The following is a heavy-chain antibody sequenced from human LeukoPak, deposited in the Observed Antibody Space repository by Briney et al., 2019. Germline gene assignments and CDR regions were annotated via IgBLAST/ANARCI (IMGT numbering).Heavy chain of an antibody. Sequence: GASVNVSCKASGYTFTSYYMHWVRQAPGQGLEWMGVINPSGGSTSYAQKFQGRVTMTRDTSTSTVYMELSSLRSEDTAVYYCERVWGSSGWYNYWGQGTLVTVSS. CDR3: ERVWGSSGWYNY. CDR1: GYTFTSYY. J-gene: IGHJ4*02. V-gene: IGHV1-46*01. D-gene: IGHD6-19*01. CDR2: INPSGGST.